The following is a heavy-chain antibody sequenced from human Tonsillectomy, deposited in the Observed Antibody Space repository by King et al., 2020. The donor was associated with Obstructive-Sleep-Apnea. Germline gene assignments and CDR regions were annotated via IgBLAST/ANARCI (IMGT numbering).Heavy chain of an antibody. V-gene: IGHV3-7*01. CDR3: ARSDYFYYGMDV. J-gene: IGHJ6*02. CDR2: IKQDGSEK. Sequence: VQLVESGEGLVQPGGSLRLSCAASGFTFSNYWMSWVRQAPGKGLEWVANIKQDGSEKYYMDSVKGRFTISRDNAKNSLYLQMNSLRSEDTAVFYCARSDYFYYGMDVWGQGTTVTVSS. CDR1: GFTFSNYW.